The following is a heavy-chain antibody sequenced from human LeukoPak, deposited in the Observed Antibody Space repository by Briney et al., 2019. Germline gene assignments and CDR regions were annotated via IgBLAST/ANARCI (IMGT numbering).Heavy chain of an antibody. D-gene: IGHD6-13*01. CDR2: IYTSGST. CDR1: GGSISSYY. V-gene: IGHV4-4*07. J-gene: IGHJ5*02. CDR3: ARTSNLHSSSWYRSLVYNWFDP. Sequence: SPSETLSLTCTVSGGSISSYYWSWIRQPAGKGLEWIGRIYTSGSTNYNPSLKSRVTMSVDTSKNQFSLKLSSVTAADTAVYYCARTSNLHSSSWYRSLVYNWFDPWGQGTLVAVSS.